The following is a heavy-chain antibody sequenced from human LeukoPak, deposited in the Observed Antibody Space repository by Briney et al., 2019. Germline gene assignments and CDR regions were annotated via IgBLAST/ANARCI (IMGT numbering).Heavy chain of an antibody. CDR3: ARDRGPRIAGVDY. Sequence: PGRSLRLSCAASGFTFSTYVMHWVRQAPGKGLEWVAVIWSDGSNKYYGDSVKGRFTISRDNSKNTLYLQMNSLRAEDTAFYYCARDRGPRIAGVDYWGQGTLVTVSS. CDR2: IWSDGSNK. D-gene: IGHD6-13*01. V-gene: IGHV3-33*01. J-gene: IGHJ4*02. CDR1: GFTFSTYV.